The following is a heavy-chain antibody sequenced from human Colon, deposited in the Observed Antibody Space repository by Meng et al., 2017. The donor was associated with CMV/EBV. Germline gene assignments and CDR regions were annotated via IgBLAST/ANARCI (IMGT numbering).Heavy chain of an antibody. V-gene: IGHV4-39*07. D-gene: IGHD3-3*01. CDR3: ARDEGGVFGVPGKLDY. J-gene: IGHJ4*02. Sequence: GSLRLSCTVSGGSITATPYYWAWIRQPPGKGLEWIGTVYHTGRTYINPSLRSRITISVDTSKNQFSLNLSSVTVADTAVYYCARDEGGVFGVPGKLDYWGQGALVTVSS. CDR2: VYHTGRT. CDR1: GGSITATPYY.